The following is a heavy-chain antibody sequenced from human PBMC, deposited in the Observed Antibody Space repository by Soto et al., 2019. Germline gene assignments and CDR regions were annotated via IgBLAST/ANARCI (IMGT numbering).Heavy chain of an antibody. CDR1: GGSISSSSYY. CDR2: IYYSGST. D-gene: IGHD3-10*01. J-gene: IGHJ5*02. Sequence: ETLSLTCTVSGGSISSSSYYWGWIRQPPGKGLEWIGSIYYSGSTYYNPSLKSRVTISVDTSKNQFSLKLSSVTAADTAVYYCASYYYGSGSYPISDPWGQGTLVTVSS. V-gene: IGHV4-39*01. CDR3: ASYYYGSGSYPISDP.